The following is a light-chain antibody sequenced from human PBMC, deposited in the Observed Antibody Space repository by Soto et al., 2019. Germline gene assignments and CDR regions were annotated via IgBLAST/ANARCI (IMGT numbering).Light chain of an antibody. CDR3: QKYNDWPLT. V-gene: IGKV3D-15*01. J-gene: IGKJ4*01. CDR1: QSVDSN. Sequence: EIVMTQSPATLSVFSGAGATLPCRATQSVDSNFTWYQQIPVQTPRLVLCGASSRLTGIQAMFRGSVCGTEFTLTIMTPRSERAAVYYRQKYNDWPLTFGGGTKVDIE. CDR2: GAS.